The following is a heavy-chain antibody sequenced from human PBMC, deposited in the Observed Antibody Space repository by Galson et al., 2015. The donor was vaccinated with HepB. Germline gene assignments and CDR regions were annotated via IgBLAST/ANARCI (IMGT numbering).Heavy chain of an antibody. D-gene: IGHD3-10*01. Sequence: SLRLSCAASGFTFSDYYMSWIRQAPGEGLEWVSYISSSSSYTNYADSVKGRFTISRDNAKNSLYLQMNSLRAEDTAVYYCARVTRTYYYGSGSNTHLDYWGQGTLVTVSS. CDR3: ARVTRTYYYGSGSNTHLDY. J-gene: IGHJ4*02. V-gene: IGHV3-11*06. CDR2: ISSSSSYT. CDR1: GFTFSDYY.